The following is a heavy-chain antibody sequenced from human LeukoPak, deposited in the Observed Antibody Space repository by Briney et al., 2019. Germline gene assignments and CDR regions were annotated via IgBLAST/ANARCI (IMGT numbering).Heavy chain of an antibody. V-gene: IGHV3-48*01. Sequence: PGGSLRLSCAASGFTFSSYSMNWVRQAPGKGLEWVSYISSSSSTIYYADSVKGRFTISRDNAKNSLYLQVNSLRAEDTAVYYCVKLGWWGLWYFDYWGQGTLVTVSS. J-gene: IGHJ4*02. CDR2: ISSSSSTI. CDR3: VKLGWWGLWYFDY. D-gene: IGHD2-21*01. CDR1: GFTFSSYS.